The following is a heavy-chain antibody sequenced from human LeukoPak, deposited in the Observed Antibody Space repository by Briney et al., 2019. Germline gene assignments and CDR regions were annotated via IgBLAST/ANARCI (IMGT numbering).Heavy chain of an antibody. CDR2: IMPILGIA. Sequence: SVTVSCMASVGTFDRYAISWVGQATGQGLEGMGMIMPILGIANHAQKFKGRVTITADKSTSTAYMELSSLRSEDTAVYYCARYPSHIAVAANFYYWGQGTLVSVSS. CDR3: ARYPSHIAVAANFYY. D-gene: IGHD6-19*01. J-gene: IGHJ4*02. V-gene: IGHV1-69*04. CDR1: VGTFDRYA.